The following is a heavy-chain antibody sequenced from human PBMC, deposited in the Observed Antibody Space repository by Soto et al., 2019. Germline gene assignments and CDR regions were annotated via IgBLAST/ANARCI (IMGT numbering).Heavy chain of an antibody. Sequence: ASVKVSCKGSGGTFSSYAISWVRQAPGQGLEWMGGIIPIFGPANYAQKFQGRVTITADESTSTAYMELSSLRSEDTAVYYCASQSVTPFDYWGQGTLVTVSS. CDR2: IIPIFGPA. V-gene: IGHV1-69*13. CDR3: ASQSVTPFDY. J-gene: IGHJ4*02. CDR1: GGTFSSYA. D-gene: IGHD2-21*02.